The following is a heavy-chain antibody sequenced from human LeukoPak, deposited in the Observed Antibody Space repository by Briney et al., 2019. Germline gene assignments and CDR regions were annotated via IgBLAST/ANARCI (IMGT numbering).Heavy chain of an antibody. Sequence: SETLSLTCTVSGGSISSGGYYWSWIRQHPGKGLEWIGYIYYSGSTYYNPSLKSRVTISVDTSKNQFSLRLTSVTAADTAVYYCAREWGYSFDYWGQGILVTVSS. J-gene: IGHJ4*02. CDR1: GGSISSGGYY. D-gene: IGHD3-16*01. CDR2: IYYSGST. CDR3: AREWGYSFDY. V-gene: IGHV4-31*03.